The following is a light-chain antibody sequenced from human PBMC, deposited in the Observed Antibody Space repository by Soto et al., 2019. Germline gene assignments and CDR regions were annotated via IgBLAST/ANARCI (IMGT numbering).Light chain of an antibody. J-gene: IGKJ4*01. Sequence: EIVMTQFPATLSVSPGERATVSCRASQSVSIKLAWYQQKPGQAPRLLIYAASTRATDIPARFSGSGSGTEFTLTISSLQSEDSAVYYCQQYNDWPPQLTFGGGTKVEIK. CDR2: AAS. V-gene: IGKV3-15*01. CDR3: QQYNDWPPQLT. CDR1: QSVSIK.